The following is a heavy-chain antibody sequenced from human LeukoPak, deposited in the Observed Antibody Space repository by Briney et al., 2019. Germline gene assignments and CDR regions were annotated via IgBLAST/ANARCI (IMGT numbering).Heavy chain of an antibody. D-gene: IGHD6-13*01. CDR3: ATAPYSSSSWFDP. V-gene: IGHV1-24*01. J-gene: IGHJ5*02. Sequence: ASVKVSCKVSGYTLTELSMHWVRQAPGKGLEWMGGFDPEDGETIYAQKFQGRVTMTEDTSTDTAYMELSSLTSEDTAVYYCATAPYSSSSWFDPWGQGTLVTVSS. CDR2: FDPEDGET. CDR1: GYTLTELS.